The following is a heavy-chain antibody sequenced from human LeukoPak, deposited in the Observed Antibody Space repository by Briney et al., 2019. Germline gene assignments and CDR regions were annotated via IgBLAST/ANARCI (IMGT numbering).Heavy chain of an antibody. CDR3: ARAYCTGGSCLYYYYYGMDV. CDR2: INAGNGNT. D-gene: IGHD2-15*01. CDR1: GYTFSSHT. V-gene: IGHV1-3*01. Sequence: ASVKVSCKAPGYTFSSHTMHWVRQAPGQRLEWMGWINAGNGNTKYSQKFQSRVTITRDTSASTAYMELRSLRSEDTAVYYCARAYCTGGSCLYYYYYGMDVWGQGTTVTVSS. J-gene: IGHJ6*02.